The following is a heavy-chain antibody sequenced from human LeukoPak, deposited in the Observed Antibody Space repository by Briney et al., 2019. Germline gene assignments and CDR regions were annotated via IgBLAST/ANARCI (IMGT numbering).Heavy chain of an antibody. CDR3: ARSIYDFWRYFDY. D-gene: IGHD3-3*01. J-gene: IGHJ4*02. V-gene: IGHV4-59*01. CDR1: GGSISSYY. CDR2: IYYSGST. Sequence: SETLSLTCTVSGGSISSYYWSWIRQPPGKGLEWIGYIYYSGSTNYNPSLKSRVTISVDTSKNQFSLKLSSVTAADTAVYYCARSIYDFWRYFDYWGQGTLVTVSS.